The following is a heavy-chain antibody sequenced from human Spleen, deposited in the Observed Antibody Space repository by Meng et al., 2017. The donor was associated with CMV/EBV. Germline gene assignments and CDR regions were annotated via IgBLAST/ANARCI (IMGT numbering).Heavy chain of an antibody. J-gene: IGHJ6*02. Sequence: GSLRLSCVLSGFSVTNNYVNWVRQIPGKGLEWVSLIASGGSTYNADSVKGRFTISRDNFMNTMHLQMNSLRVQDTAVYYCARGRVDGIYYYYGMDVWGQGTTVTVSS. CDR3: ARGRVDGIYYYYGMDV. CDR1: GFSVTNNY. D-gene: IGHD5-12*01. CDR2: IASGGST. V-gene: IGHV3-66*02.